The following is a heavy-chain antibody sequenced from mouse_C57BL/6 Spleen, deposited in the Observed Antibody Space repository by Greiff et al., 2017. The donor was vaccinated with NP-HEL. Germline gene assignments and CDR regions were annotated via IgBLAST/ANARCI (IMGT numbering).Heavy chain of an antibody. V-gene: IGHV1-15*01. Sequence: VQRVESGAELVRPGASVTLSCKASGYTFTDYEMHWVKQTPVHGLEWIGAIDPETGGTAYNQKFKGKAILTADKSSSTAYMELRSLTSEDSAFYYCTSDYGSSYNYWGQGTTLTVSS. D-gene: IGHD1-1*01. CDR1: GYTFTDYE. CDR2: IDPETGGT. J-gene: IGHJ2*01. CDR3: TSDYGSSYNY.